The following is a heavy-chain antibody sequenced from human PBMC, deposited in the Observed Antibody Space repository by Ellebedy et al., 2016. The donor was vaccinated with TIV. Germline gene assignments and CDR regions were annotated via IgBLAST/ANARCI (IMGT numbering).Heavy chain of an antibody. CDR1: GDSVSTPKYY. Sequence: MPSETLSLTCNVSGDSVSTPKYYWNWIRQPQGKGLEWIGYLYYSGTFNYNPSLRSRVTITLDTSKNQFSLRLTSVTAADTAVYYCASGRGRPGLGYWGQGTLVTVSS. CDR3: ASGRGRPGLGY. J-gene: IGHJ4*02. D-gene: IGHD3/OR15-3a*01. CDR2: LYYSGTF. V-gene: IGHV4-61*01.